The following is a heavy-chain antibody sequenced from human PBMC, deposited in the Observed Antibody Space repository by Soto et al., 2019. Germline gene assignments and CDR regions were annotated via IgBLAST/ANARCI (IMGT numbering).Heavy chain of an antibody. CDR3: ATDRRQLSALDM. J-gene: IGHJ3*02. CDR2: ISNDGNRK. V-gene: IGHV3-30*03. D-gene: IGHD6-6*01. Sequence: GGSLRLSCAASGFSFSSYGMHWVRQAPGRGLEWVTVISNDGNRKYYGESVKGRFSVSRDNDKDTLYLQMNGLRPEDTGVYYCATDRRQLSALDMWGQGTTVTVSS. CDR1: GFSFSSYG.